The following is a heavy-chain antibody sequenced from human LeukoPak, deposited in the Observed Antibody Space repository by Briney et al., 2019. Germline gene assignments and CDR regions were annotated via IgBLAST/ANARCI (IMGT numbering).Heavy chain of an antibody. J-gene: IGHJ5*02. Sequence: SETLSLTCTVSGGSISIYYWSWIRQPPGKGLEWIGYIYYSGSTNYNPSLKSRVTISVDTSKNQFSLKLSSVTAADTAVYYCARDGMRSFDPWGQGTLVTVSS. V-gene: IGHV4-59*01. CDR3: ARDGMRSFDP. D-gene: IGHD1-26*01. CDR2: IYYSGST. CDR1: GGSISIYY.